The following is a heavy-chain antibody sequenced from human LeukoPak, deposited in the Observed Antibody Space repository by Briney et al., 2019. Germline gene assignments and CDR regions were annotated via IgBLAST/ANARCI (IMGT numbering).Heavy chain of an antibody. CDR2: ISWNSGSI. CDR3: AKDIFYRGSPHYYGMDV. Sequence: PGGSLRLSCAASGFTFSSYAMSWVRQAPGKGLEWVSGISWNSGSIGYADSVKGRFTISRDNAKNSLYLQMNSLRAEDTALYYCAKDIFYRGSPHYYGMDVWGQGTTVTVSS. J-gene: IGHJ6*02. CDR1: GFTFSSYA. V-gene: IGHV3-9*01. D-gene: IGHD1-26*01.